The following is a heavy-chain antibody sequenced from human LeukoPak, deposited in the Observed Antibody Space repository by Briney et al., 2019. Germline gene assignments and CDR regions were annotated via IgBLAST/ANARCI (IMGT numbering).Heavy chain of an antibody. CDR2: ISYDGSNK. CDR3: ARDLIGDGSGSYYDAFDI. CDR1: GFTFSSCA. J-gene: IGHJ3*02. Sequence: GGSLRLSCAASGFTFSSCAMHWVRQAPGKGLEWVAVISYDGSNKYYADSVKGRFTISRDNSKNTLYLQMNSLRAEDTAVYYCARDLIGDGSGSYYDAFDIWGQGTMVTVSS. V-gene: IGHV3-30-3*01. D-gene: IGHD3-10*01.